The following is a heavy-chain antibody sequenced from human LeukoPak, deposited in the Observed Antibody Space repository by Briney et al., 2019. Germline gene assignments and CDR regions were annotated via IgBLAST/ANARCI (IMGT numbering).Heavy chain of an antibody. CDR1: GFTLSSYS. D-gene: IGHD6-13*01. CDR3: VMYSRADY. J-gene: IGHJ4*02. Sequence: KAGGSLRLSCAASGFTLSSYSMNWVRQAPGKGLEWVSFISSSSSYIHYADSVKGRFTISRDNAKNSLYLQMNSLRAEDTAVYYCVMYSRADYWGQGTLVTVSS. V-gene: IGHV3-21*01. CDR2: ISSSSSYI.